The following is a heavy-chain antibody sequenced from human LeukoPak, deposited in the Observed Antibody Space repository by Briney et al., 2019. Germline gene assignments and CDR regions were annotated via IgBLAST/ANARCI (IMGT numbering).Heavy chain of an antibody. CDR1: GYSISSGYN. CDR2: IYHSGST. Sequence: SETLSLTCTVSGYSISSGYNWGWIRQPPGEGLEWIGSIYHSGSTYYNPSLKSRVTISVDTSKNQFSLKLSSVTAADTAVYYCARGLLVCSGGSCYSDWFDPWGQGTLVTVSS. CDR3: ARGLLVCSGGSCYSDWFDP. J-gene: IGHJ5*02. D-gene: IGHD2-15*01. V-gene: IGHV4-38-2*02.